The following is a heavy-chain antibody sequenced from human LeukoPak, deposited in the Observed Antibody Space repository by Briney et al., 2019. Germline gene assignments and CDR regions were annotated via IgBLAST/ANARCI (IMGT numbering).Heavy chain of an antibody. V-gene: IGHV4-31*03. CDR2: IYYSGST. Sequence: TSETLSLTCTVSGGSISSGGYYWSWIRQHPGKGLEWIGYIYYSGSTYYNPSLKSRVTISVDTSKNQFSLKLSSVTAADTAVYYCARGRYDSSGHRDYYFDYWGQGTLVTVSS. J-gene: IGHJ4*02. CDR3: ARGRYDSSGHRDYYFDY. CDR1: GGSISSGGYY. D-gene: IGHD3-22*01.